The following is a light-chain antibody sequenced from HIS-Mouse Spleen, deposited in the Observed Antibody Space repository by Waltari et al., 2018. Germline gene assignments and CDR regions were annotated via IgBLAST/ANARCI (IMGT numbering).Light chain of an antibody. V-gene: IGLV3-10*01. CDR2: EDS. J-gene: IGLJ2*01. CDR3: YSTDSSGNHRV. CDR1: AWPTKY. Sequence: SYELTQPPSVSVSPGQTARITCSGAAWPTKYVYWYQQKSGQAPVLVIYEDSKRPSGISERFSGSSSGTMATLTISGAQVEDEADYYCYSTDSSGNHRVFGGGTKLTVL.